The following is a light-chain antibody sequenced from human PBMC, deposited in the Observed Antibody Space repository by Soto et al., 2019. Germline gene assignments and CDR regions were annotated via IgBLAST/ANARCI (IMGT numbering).Light chain of an antibody. CDR3: HQYNSRPRT. CDR1: QSVSSN. J-gene: IGKJ1*01. V-gene: IGKV3-15*01. CDR2: GAS. Sequence: EIVMTQSPATLSVSPGERSTLSFRASQSVSSNLAWYQQKPGQAPRLLIYGASTRATAIPARFSGGGSGTEFTLTISSLQSEDFAAYYCHQYNSRPRTFGQGTKVDIK.